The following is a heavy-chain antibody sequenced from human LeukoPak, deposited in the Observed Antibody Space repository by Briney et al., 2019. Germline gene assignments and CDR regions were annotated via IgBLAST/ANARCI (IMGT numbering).Heavy chain of an antibody. D-gene: IGHD2-2*01. CDR1: GFSLSTSGVG. CDR2: IDWNDDK. V-gene: IGHV2-5*01. J-gene: IGHJ2*01. CDR3: VRRRDCTTTSCYRRWYFDL. Sequence: SGPTLVKPTQTLTLTCDFSGFSLSTSGVGVGWIRQPPGKALDWLALIDWNDDKYYSPSLQSRLTIARDTSKNQVVLTLTNMDPVDTATYFCVRRRDCTTTSCYRRWYFDLWGRGTLVTVSS.